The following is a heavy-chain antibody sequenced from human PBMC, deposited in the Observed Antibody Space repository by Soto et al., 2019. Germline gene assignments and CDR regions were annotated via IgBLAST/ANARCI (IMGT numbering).Heavy chain of an antibody. D-gene: IGHD3-9*01. CDR1: GGSFSGYY. V-gene: IGHV4-34*01. CDR3: ARESHDILTGPPWVWYFDL. Sequence: QVQLQQWGAGPLRPLGTLSLTCGVSGGSFSGYYWAWIRQSQGKGLEWIGEINDRGSINYNPSLKGGVSISVDTSKNHYSLNLGSVTDADTAVYYCARESHDILTGPPWVWYFDLWGRGTLVTVSS. CDR2: INDRGSI. J-gene: IGHJ2*01.